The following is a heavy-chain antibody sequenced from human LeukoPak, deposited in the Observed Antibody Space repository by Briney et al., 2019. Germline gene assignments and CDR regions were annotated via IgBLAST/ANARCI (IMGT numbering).Heavy chain of an antibody. V-gene: IGHV1-18*04. CDR2: ISTYAGNT. D-gene: IGHD1-26*01. CDR1: GYSFTSYG. Sequence: ASVKISCKASGYSFTSYGISWVRQAPGQGLEWMGWISTYAGNTNYAQKVQDRVTMTTDSSTSTAYMELRSLRSDDTAVYYCAKLGATGGYSPIDYWGQGTLVTVSS. CDR3: AKLGATGGYSPIDY. J-gene: IGHJ4*02.